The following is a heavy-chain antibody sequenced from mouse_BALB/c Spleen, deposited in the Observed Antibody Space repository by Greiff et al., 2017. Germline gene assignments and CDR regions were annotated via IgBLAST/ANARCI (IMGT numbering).Heavy chain of an antibody. CDR3: TRDSSGYAFYAMDY. J-gene: IGHJ4*01. D-gene: IGHD3-2*01. Sequence: EVQGVESGGGLVQPGGSMKLSCVASGFTFSNYWMNWVRQSPEKGLEWVAEIRLKSNNYATHYAESVKGRFTISRDDSKSSVYLQMNNLRAEDTGIYYCTRDSSGYAFYAMDYWGQGTSVTVSS. V-gene: IGHV6-6*02. CDR2: IRLKSNNYAT. CDR1: GFTFSNYW.